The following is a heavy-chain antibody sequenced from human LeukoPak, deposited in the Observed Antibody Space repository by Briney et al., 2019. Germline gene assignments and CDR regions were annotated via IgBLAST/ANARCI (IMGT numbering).Heavy chain of an antibody. V-gene: IGHV4-31*03. CDR3: ATHGDYGKNWFDP. Sequence: SETLSLTCTVSGGSISSGGYYWSWIRQHPGKGLEWIGYIYYSGSTYYNPSLKSRVTISVDTSKNQFSLKLSSVTAADTAVYYCATHGDYGKNWFDPWGHGTLVTVSS. CDR1: GGSISSGGYY. J-gene: IGHJ5*02. D-gene: IGHD4-17*01. CDR2: IYYSGST.